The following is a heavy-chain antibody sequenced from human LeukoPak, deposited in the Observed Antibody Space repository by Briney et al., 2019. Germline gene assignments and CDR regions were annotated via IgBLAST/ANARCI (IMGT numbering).Heavy chain of an antibody. CDR1: GYTSSSYW. J-gene: IGHJ4*02. CDR3: ARQNDFRLDY. V-gene: IGHV5-51*01. Sequence: GESLQISCKGSGYTSSSYWIGWVRQLPGKGLEWMGIIYPGDSDTRYSPSLRGQVTISVDTSIGTAYLQWSSLKASDTAIYYCARQNDFRLDYWGQGTLVTVSS. D-gene: IGHD3-3*01. CDR2: IYPGDSDT.